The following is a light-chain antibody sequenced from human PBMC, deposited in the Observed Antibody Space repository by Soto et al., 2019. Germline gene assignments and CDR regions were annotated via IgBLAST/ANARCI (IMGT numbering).Light chain of an antibody. CDR2: DAS. J-gene: IGKJ1*01. CDR3: QQYKSYWT. CDR1: QSVSGW. V-gene: IGKV1-5*01. Sequence: DIQMTQSPSTLSASVGDRVTITCRASQSVSGWLAWYQQKPGKAPKLLIYDASSLESGVPSRFSGTGSGTEFTLTIRSLQSDDFATYYCQQYKSYWTFGQGTKVEIK.